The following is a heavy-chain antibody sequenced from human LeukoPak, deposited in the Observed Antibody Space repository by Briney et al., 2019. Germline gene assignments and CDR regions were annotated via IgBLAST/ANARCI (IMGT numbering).Heavy chain of an antibody. CDR3: ATGTMYSGTFLLDY. D-gene: IGHD1-26*01. J-gene: IGHJ4*02. Sequence: GRSLRLSCAASGFTFSSYGMHWVRQAPGKGLEWVAVISFDGSNKYYADSVKGRFTISRDNSKGTLYLQMNSLRAEDTAVYYCATGTMYSGTFLLDYWGQGTLVTVSS. CDR1: GFTFSSYG. V-gene: IGHV3-30*03. CDR2: ISFDGSNK.